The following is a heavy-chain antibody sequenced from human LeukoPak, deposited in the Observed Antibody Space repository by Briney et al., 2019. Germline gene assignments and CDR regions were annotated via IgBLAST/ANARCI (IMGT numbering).Heavy chain of an antibody. V-gene: IGHV3-49*03. D-gene: IGHD6-19*01. CDR2: IRSKAYGGAT. CDR3: TRDSVLRGWYRPSWFDP. J-gene: IGHJ5*02. CDR1: GFTSGDYA. Sequence: GGSLRLSCTASGFTSGDYAMSWFRQAPGKGLEWVGFIRSKAYGGATEYAASVKGRFTISRDDSKSIAYLQMNSLKTEDTAVYYCTRDSVLRGWYRPSWFDPWGQGTLVTVSS.